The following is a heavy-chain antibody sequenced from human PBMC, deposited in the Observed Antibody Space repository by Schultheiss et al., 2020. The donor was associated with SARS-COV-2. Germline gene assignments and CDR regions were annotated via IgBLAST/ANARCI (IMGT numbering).Heavy chain of an antibody. Sequence: SETLSLTCDVSGGSISSNNWWNWVRQPPGEGLEWIGEIYHSGSANYNPTLKNRVTMSVDKSKIQLFLKLTSVTAADTAVYYCARGWSSSWYYYFDSWGQGTLVTVSS. CDR1: GGSISSNNW. J-gene: IGHJ4*02. V-gene: IGHV4-4*02. CDR3: ARGWSSSWYYYFDS. CDR2: IYHSGSA. D-gene: IGHD6-13*01.